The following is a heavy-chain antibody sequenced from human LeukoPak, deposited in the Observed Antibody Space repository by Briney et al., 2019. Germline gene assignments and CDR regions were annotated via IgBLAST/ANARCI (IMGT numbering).Heavy chain of an antibody. V-gene: IGHV4-34*01. CDR2: INHSGST. J-gene: IGHJ4*02. D-gene: IGHD2-2*01. CDR3: ASFGRRPSYCSSTSCSSFDY. CDR1: GGSFSGYY. Sequence: PSETPSLTCAVYGGSFSGYYWSWIRQPPGKGLEWIGEINHSGSTNYNPSLKSRVTISVDTSKNQFSLKLSSVTAADTAVYYCASFGRRPSYCSSTSCSSFDYWGQGTLVTVSS.